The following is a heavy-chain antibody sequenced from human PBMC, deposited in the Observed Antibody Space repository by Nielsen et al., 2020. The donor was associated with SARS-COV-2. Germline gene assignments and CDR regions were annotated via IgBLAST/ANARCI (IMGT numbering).Heavy chain of an antibody. V-gene: IGHV4-34*01. J-gene: IGHJ6*02. CDR3: ARARGEGYYYYYGMDV. CDR2: ITHSGTT. Sequence: SETLSLTCAVYGGSFSGYYWTWIRQAPGKGLEWIGEITHSGTTNYNPSLKSRVTISVDTSKNQFSLKLSSVTAADTAVYYCARARGEGYYYYYGMDVWGQGTTVTVSS. D-gene: IGHD3-10*01. CDR1: GGSFSGYY.